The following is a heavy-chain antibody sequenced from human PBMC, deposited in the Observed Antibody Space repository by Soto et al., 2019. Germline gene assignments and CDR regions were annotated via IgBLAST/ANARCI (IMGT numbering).Heavy chain of an antibody. D-gene: IGHD2-15*01. V-gene: IGHV5-51*01. CDR3: ALLSEEYCSGYTCFGSYSKWFDP. Sequence: GESLKISCRCPGYDFTNYWIAWVRQMPGKGLEWMGIIYPRDSETRYSPSFQGQVTISADKSINTAYLPWSTLEASDTAMYYCALLSEEYCSGYTCFGSYSKWFDPWGQGTLVHVSS. J-gene: IGHJ5*02. CDR1: GYDFTNYW. CDR2: IYPRDSET.